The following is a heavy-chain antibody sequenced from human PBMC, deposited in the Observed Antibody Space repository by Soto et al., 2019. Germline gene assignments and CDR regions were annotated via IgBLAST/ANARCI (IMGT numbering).Heavy chain of an antibody. CDR3: ARNNTSGVWPWLVKPYYYYYGMDV. J-gene: IGHJ6*02. D-gene: IGHD6-19*01. V-gene: IGHV4-39*02. CDR2: IYYSGST. CDR1: GGSISSSSYY. Sequence: PSETLSLTCTVSGGSISSSSYYWVWMRQRPGKGLEWIGSIYYSGSTYYNPSLKSRVTISVDTSKNHFSLKLSSVTAADTAVSYCARNNTSGVWPWLVKPYYYYYGMDVWGQGTPVTVSS.